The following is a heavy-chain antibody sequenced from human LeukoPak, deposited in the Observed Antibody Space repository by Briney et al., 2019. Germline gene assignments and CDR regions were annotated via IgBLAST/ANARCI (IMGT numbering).Heavy chain of an antibody. V-gene: IGHV3-21*01. D-gene: IGHD2/OR15-2a*01. Sequence: PGGSLRLSCATSIHTFRLYSTIWVRQAPGKGLEWVSSISSSSSYIYYADSVKGRFTISRDNAKNSLYLQMNSLRAEDTAVYYCARYFYPYYSDYWGQGTLVTVSS. J-gene: IGHJ4*02. CDR1: IHTFRLYS. CDR2: ISSSSSYI. CDR3: ARYFYPYYSDY.